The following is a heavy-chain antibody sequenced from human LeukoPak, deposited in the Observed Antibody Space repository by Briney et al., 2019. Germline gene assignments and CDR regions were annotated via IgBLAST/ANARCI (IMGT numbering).Heavy chain of an antibody. CDR2: INPSGTST. CDR1: GYTFINYY. V-gene: IGHV1-46*01. J-gene: IGHJ3*02. CDR3: ARLDIVLMYGAFDI. Sequence: GASVKVSCKASGYTFINYYMHWVRQAPGQGLEWMGRINPSGTSTNYAQKFQGRVTMTRDTSTSTVYMELSSLRSEDTAVYYCARLDIVLMYGAFDIWGQGTMVTVSS. D-gene: IGHD2-8*01.